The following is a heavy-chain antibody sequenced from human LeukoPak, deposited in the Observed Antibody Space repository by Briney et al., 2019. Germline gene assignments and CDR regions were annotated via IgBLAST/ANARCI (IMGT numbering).Heavy chain of an antibody. Sequence: GASVTVSFKASGFSFTVYGFTWVRQAPAQGLEWMGWISAYNGNTNYVQRLQGRVTMTTDTSTTTVYMELRSLRTDDTAVYYCARGGSSGRYGMDVWGQGTTVTVSS. V-gene: IGHV1-18*01. CDR3: ARGGSSGRYGMDV. CDR1: GFSFTVYG. J-gene: IGHJ6*02. CDR2: ISAYNGNT. D-gene: IGHD3-10*01.